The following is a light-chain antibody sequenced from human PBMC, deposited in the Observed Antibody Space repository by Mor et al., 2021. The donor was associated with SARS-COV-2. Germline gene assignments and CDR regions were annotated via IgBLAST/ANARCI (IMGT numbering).Light chain of an antibody. CDR1: GGFDL. J-gene: IGLJ3*02. Sequence: GGFDLVSWYQHHPGKAPKFLIYEVSKRPSGVPNRFSGSKSGNTASLIISGLQAEDEAQYYCCSYAGSSIVVFGGGTKLTVL. CDR2: EVS. CDR3: CSYAGSSIVV. V-gene: IGLV2-23*02.